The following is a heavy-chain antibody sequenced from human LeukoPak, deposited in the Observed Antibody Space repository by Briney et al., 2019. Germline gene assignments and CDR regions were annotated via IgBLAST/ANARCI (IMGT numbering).Heavy chain of an antibody. Sequence: TGGSLRLSCAASGFTFDDYAMPWVRQAPGKGLEWVSGISWNGGSIGYADSVKGRFTISRDNAKNSLYLQMNSLRAEDTALYYCAKDHPYDSSGYYYEAAFDIWGQGTMVTVSS. CDR2: ISWNGGSI. V-gene: IGHV3-9*01. CDR3: AKDHPYDSSGYYYEAAFDI. J-gene: IGHJ3*02. CDR1: GFTFDDYA. D-gene: IGHD3-22*01.